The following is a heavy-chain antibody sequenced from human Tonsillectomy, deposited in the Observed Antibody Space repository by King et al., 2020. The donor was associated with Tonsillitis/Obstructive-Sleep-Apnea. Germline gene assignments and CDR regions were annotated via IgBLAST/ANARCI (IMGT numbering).Heavy chain of an antibody. CDR2: SRPYNGDT. Sequence: VQLVQSGAEVKKPGASVKVSCKASGYTFTNYDITWVRQAPGQGLEWMGWSRPYNGDTNYAQKLQGRVTMTSDTSTSTAYMELRSLRPDDTAVYYCARDYYDRSGYYHGYFQHWGQGTLVTVSS. D-gene: IGHD3-22*01. CDR1: GYTFTNYD. CDR3: ARDYYDRSGYYHGYFQH. J-gene: IGHJ1*01. V-gene: IGHV1-18*01.